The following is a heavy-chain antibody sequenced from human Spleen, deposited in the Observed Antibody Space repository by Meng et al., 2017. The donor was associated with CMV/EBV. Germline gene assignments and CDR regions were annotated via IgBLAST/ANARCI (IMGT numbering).Heavy chain of an antibody. CDR1: GYSFTSYW. V-gene: IGHV5-51*03. CDR2: IYPGDSDT. Sequence: GESLKISCKGSGYSFTSYWIGWVRQMPGKGLEWMGIIYPGDSDTRYSPSFQGQVTISADKSISTAYLQWSSLKASDTAMYYCARSPSRPNYGSGSYYPEFDYWGQGTLVTVSS. D-gene: IGHD3-10*01. CDR3: ARSPSRPNYGSGSYYPEFDY. J-gene: IGHJ4*02.